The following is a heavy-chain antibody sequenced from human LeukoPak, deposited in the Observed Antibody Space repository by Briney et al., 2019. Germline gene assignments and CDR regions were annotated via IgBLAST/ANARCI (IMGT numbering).Heavy chain of an antibody. CDR3: ARGERGYSYGGVFDP. Sequence: SETLSLTCTVSGGSINSGTHYWGWIRQPPGKGLEWIGSIYYSGSTYYNPSLKSRVTISIDTSKNQFSLNLSSVTAADTAVYYCARGERGYSYGGVFDPWGQGTLVTVSS. J-gene: IGHJ5*02. V-gene: IGHV4-39*07. CDR1: GGSINSGTHY. CDR2: IYYSGST. D-gene: IGHD5-18*01.